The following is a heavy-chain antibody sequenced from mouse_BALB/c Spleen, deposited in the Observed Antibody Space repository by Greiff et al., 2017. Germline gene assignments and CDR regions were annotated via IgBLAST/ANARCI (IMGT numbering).Heavy chain of an antibody. D-gene: IGHD1-1*01. Sequence: EVQRVESGGGLVQPKGSLKLSCAASGFTFNTYAMNWVRQAPGKGLEWVARIRSKSNNYATYYADSVKDRFTISRDDSQSMLYLQMNNLKTEDTAMYYCVRQIYYYGSSHWYFDVWGAGTTVTVSS. V-gene: IGHV10-1*02. CDR1: GFTFNTYA. J-gene: IGHJ1*01. CDR2: IRSKSNNYAT. CDR3: VRQIYYYGSSHWYFDV.